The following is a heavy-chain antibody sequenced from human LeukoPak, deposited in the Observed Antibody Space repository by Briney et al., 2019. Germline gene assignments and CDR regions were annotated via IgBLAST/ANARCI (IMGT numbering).Heavy chain of an antibody. V-gene: IGHV3-33*01. CDR3: ARDLYSVSSWSAYDS. CDR2: IWSEGSNR. Sequence: GRSLRLSCAASGFTFSSYGMHWVRQAPGKGLEWVAFIWSEGSNRYYADSVRGRFTISRDNSKNTLYLQINSLRAEDTAVYYCARDLYSVSSWSAYDSWGQGILVTVSS. D-gene: IGHD5/OR15-5a*01. J-gene: IGHJ4*02. CDR1: GFTFSSYG.